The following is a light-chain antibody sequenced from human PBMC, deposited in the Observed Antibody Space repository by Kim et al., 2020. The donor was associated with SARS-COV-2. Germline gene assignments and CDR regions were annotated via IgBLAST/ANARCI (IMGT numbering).Light chain of an antibody. CDR1: QGISNS. J-gene: IGKJ1*01. V-gene: IGKV1-NL1*01. CDR2: SAS. Sequence: DIQMTQSPSSLSASVGDRVTITCRASQGISNSVAWYQQKPGKAPKLLLYSASRLQSGVPARLSGRGSGTDYTLTISSLQPEDFATFYCQQSYGTPWTFGQGTKVDIK. CDR3: QQSYGTPWT.